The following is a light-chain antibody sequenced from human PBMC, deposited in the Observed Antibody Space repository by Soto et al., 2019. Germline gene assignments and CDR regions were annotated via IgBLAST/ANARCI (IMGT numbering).Light chain of an antibody. CDR3: QQANSFPLT. CDR2: DAS. V-gene: IGKV1-12*01. CDR1: QRVSSS. J-gene: IGKJ4*01. Sequence: DIQMTQSPSSVSASVGDRVTITCRASQRVSSSLAWYQQKPGKAPKLLIYDASSSQSGVPSRFSGSGSGTDFTLTIISLQPEDFATYSCQQANSFPLTFGGGTKVELK.